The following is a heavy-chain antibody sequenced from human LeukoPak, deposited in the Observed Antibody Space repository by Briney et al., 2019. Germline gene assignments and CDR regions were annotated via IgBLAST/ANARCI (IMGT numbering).Heavy chain of an antibody. CDR2: INGDGSTT. Sequence: PGGSLRLSCEASTFTFSTYWMHWVRQAPGKGLVWVSYINGDGSTTNYADSVKGRFTISRDNAKNTLYLQMNSLRAEDTAVYYCARGGDYSWEAVPWWGQGTLVTVSS. J-gene: IGHJ4*02. D-gene: IGHD4-17*01. CDR3: ARGGDYSWEAVPW. CDR1: TFTFSTYW. V-gene: IGHV3-74*01.